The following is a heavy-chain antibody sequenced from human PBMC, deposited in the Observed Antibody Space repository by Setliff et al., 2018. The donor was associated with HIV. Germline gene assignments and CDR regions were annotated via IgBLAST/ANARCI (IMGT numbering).Heavy chain of an antibody. CDR3: AGVPGGGGNWLDP. D-gene: IGHD3-16*01. V-gene: IGHV3-30*01. J-gene: IGHJ5*02. Sequence: GGSLRLSCVASGFTFSNFAMHWVRQAPGKGLEWVSVISYDGSRIYYVDSVKGRFTISRDNSNNTLYLQLNSLRPEDTAVYYCAGVPGGGGNWLDPWGQGTLVTVPQ. CDR1: GFTFSNFA. CDR2: ISYDGSRI.